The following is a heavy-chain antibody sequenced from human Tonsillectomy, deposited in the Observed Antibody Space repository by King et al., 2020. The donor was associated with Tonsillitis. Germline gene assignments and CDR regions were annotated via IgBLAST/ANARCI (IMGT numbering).Heavy chain of an antibody. V-gene: IGHV4-4*02. D-gene: IGHD5-18*01. CDR3: ARDQGGYSYGPNYYYYGMDV. CDR1: GGSISSSNW. CDR2: IYHSGST. Sequence: VQLQESGPGLVKPSGTLSLTCAVSGGSISSSNWWSWVRQPPGKGLEWIGEIYHSGSTNYNPSLKSRVTISVDKSKNQFSLKLSSVTAADTAVYYCARDQGGYSYGPNYYYYGMDVWGQGTTVTVSS. J-gene: IGHJ6*02.